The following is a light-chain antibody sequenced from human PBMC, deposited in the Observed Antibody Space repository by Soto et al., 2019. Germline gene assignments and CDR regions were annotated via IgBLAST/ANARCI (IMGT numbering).Light chain of an antibody. V-gene: IGKV3-15*01. CDR3: EQYNNWLPIT. CDR2: DTY. J-gene: IGKJ5*01. CDR1: QSVRSK. Sequence: EIVLTQSPASLSVTPGERATLSCRASQSVRSKVAWYQQKPAQAPSLVLYDTYIRATGIPARFSGSGFGTAFTLTISSLQHADFAVSYCEQYNNWLPITFGQGTRLEIK.